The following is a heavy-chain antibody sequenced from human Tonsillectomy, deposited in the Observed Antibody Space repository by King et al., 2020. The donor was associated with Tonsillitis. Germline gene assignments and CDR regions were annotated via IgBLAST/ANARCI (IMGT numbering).Heavy chain of an antibody. CDR2: INHSGST. D-gene: IGHD2-15*01. V-gene: IGHV4-34*01. CDR1: GGFFSDYY. Sequence: VQLQQWGAGLLKPSETLSLTCAVYGGFFSDYYWGWIRQPPGKGLEWIGEINHSGSTNYNPSLKSRVTISVDSSKNQFSLRLSSMTAADTAVYYCAREEDRYCSGGSCSTPWYMDVWGKGTTVTVSS. CDR3: AREEDRYCSGGSCSTPWYMDV. J-gene: IGHJ6*03.